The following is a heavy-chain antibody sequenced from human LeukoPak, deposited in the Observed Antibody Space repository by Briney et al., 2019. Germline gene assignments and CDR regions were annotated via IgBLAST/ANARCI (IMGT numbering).Heavy chain of an antibody. J-gene: IGHJ4*02. V-gene: IGHV4-39*01. Sequence: SETLSLTCTVSGVSISSRSYYWGWIRQPPGKGLEWTGSIYYSGSTYYNPSLKSRVSISVDTSKNQFSLKLNSVTAADTAVYYCARQYYYDSSGYPLDYWGQGTLVTVSS. CDR3: ARQYYYDSSGYPLDY. CDR2: IYYSGST. D-gene: IGHD3-22*01. CDR1: GVSISSRSYY.